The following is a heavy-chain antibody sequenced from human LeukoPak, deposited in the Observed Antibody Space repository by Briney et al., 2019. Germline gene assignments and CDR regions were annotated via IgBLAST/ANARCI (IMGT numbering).Heavy chain of an antibody. V-gene: IGHV4-34*01. Sequence: SETLSLTCAVYGGSFSGYYWSWIRQPPGKGLEWIGEINHSGSTYYNPSLKSRVTISVDTSKNQFSLKLSSVTAADTAVYYCARDDKRKPEYSSSSGIGYWGQGTLVTVSS. D-gene: IGHD6-6*01. CDR3: ARDDKRKPEYSSSSGIGY. CDR1: GGSFSGYY. J-gene: IGHJ4*02. CDR2: INHSGST.